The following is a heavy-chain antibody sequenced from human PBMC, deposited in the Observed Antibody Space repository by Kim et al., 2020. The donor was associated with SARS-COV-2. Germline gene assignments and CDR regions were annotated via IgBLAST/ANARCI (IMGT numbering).Heavy chain of an antibody. V-gene: IGHV4-59*13. Sequence: SETLSLTCTVSGGSISSYYWSWIRQPPGKGLEWIGYIYYSGSTNYNPSLKSRVTISVDTSKNQFSLKLSSVTAADTAVYYCARDGWVEQQLVRVGLAFDIWGQGTMVTVSS. CDR1: GGSISSYY. CDR3: ARDGWVEQQLVRVGLAFDI. D-gene: IGHD6-13*01. CDR2: IYYSGST. J-gene: IGHJ3*02.